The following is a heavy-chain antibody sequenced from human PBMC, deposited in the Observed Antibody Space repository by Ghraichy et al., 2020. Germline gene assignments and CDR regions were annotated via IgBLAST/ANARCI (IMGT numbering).Heavy chain of an antibody. CDR1: GGSMNSYY. CDR3: ARQKDYGDFLDY. CDR2: GSTSGST. V-gene: IGHV4-59*01. Sequence: SQTLSLTCTVSGGSMNSYYWSWVRQPPGKGLEWIGYGSTSGSTNYNPSLKSRVTISVDTSKSQFSLKLSSVTAADTAVYYCARQKDYGDFLDYWGQGTLVTVSS. D-gene: IGHD4-17*01. J-gene: IGHJ4*02.